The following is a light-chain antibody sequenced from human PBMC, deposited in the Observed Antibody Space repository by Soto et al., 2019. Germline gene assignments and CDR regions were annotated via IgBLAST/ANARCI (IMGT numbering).Light chain of an antibody. CDR2: KAS. V-gene: IGKV1-5*03. CDR1: QSISGL. CDR3: QQYNTYSP. J-gene: IGKJ4*02. Sequence: DIQMTQSPSTLSASVGDRVTITCRASQSISGLLAWYQQKPGKAPKLLIYKASTLESGVPSRFSGSGSGTEFILTISSLQPDDFATYYCQQYNTYSPFGGGTKVEIK.